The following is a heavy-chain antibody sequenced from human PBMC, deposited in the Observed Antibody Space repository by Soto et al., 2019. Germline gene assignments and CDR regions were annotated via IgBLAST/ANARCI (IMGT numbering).Heavy chain of an antibody. CDR1: GGSISSYY. Sequence: SETLSLPCTVSGGSISSYYWSWIRQPPGKGLELIGYIYYSGSTNYNPSLKSRVTISVDTSKNQFSLKLSSVTAADTAVYYCARDRVAYDILTGYYYYYGMDVWGQGTTVTVS. CDR3: ARDRVAYDILTGYYYYYGMDV. V-gene: IGHV4-59*01. CDR2: IYYSGST. J-gene: IGHJ6*02. D-gene: IGHD3-9*01.